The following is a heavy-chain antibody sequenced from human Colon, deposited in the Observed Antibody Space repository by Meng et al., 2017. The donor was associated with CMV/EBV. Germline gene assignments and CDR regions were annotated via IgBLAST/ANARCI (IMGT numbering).Heavy chain of an antibody. CDR3: ARDPFIKAFDI. J-gene: IGHJ3*02. V-gene: IGHV3-7*01. CDR1: GFTFSNYW. Sequence: RGSLRLSCAASGFTFSNYWMTWLRQAPGRGLELVAHIKEDGSEKYFVGSVKGRFTISRDNAKNSLYLQMNSLRAEDTAVYYCARDPFIKAFDIWGQGTTVTVSS. CDR2: IKEDGSEK.